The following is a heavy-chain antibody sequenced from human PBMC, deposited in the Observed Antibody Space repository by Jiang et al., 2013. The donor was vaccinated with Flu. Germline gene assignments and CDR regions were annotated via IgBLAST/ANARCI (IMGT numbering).Heavy chain of an antibody. V-gene: IGHV6-1*01. D-gene: IGHD6-19*01. CDR1: GASVFSDTAT. CDR3: AGYYSGGHYGMDV. J-gene: IGHJ6*02. Sequence: TSQTLSLTCVISGASVFSDTATWNWIRQSPSRGLEWLGRTYYRSKWCNDYAESVKGRITIIPDTPKNRFSLQLNSVTPEDTAIYYCAGYYSGGHYGMDVWGQGTTVTVSS. CDR2: TYYRSKWCN.